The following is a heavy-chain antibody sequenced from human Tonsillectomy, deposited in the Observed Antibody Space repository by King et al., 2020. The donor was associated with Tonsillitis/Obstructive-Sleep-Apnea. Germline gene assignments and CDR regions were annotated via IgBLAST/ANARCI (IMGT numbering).Heavy chain of an antibody. CDR3: ARGPPVGAFDY. CDR1: GFTFSSYS. Sequence: VQLVESGGGLVKPGGSLRLSCAASGFTFSSYSMNWVRQAPGKGLEWVSSISSSSSYIYYADSVKGRFTISRDNAKNSLYLQMNSLKAEDTAVYYCARGPPVGAFDYWGQGTLVTVSS. V-gene: IGHV3-21*01. J-gene: IGHJ4*02. CDR2: ISSSSSYI. D-gene: IGHD1-26*01.